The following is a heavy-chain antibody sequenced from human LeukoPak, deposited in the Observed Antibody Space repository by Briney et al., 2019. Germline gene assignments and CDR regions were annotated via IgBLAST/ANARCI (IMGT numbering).Heavy chain of an antibody. V-gene: IGHV3-23*01. J-gene: IGHJ4*02. D-gene: IGHD3-9*01. CDR2: ISGSGGST. CDR3: AKARPFDWLTSSPSESGY. CDR1: GFTFRNYG. Sequence: GGTLRLSCVASGFTFRNYGMSWVRQAPGKGLEWVSGISGSGGSTYYADSVKGRFTISRDNSKNTLYLQMNSLRGEDTAVYYCAKARPFDWLTSSPSESGYWGQGTLVTVSS.